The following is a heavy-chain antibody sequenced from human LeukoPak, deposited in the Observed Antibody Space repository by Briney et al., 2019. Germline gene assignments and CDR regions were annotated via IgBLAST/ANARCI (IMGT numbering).Heavy chain of an antibody. CDR3: ARGSGAARPNFDY. CDR1: GGSISSYY. J-gene: IGHJ4*02. CDR2: IYYSGST. D-gene: IGHD6-6*01. Sequence: PSETLSLTCTVSGGSISSYYWSWIRQPPRKGLEWIGYIYYSGSTNYNPSLKSRVTISVDTSKNQFSLKLSSVTAADTAVYYCARGSGAARPNFDYWGQGTLVTVSS. V-gene: IGHV4-59*01.